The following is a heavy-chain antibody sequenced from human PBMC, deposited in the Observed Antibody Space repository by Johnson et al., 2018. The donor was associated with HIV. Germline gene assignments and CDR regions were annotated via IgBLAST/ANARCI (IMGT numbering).Heavy chain of an antibody. CDR1: GFTFSDYY. D-gene: IGHD3-10*01. V-gene: IGHV3-11*04. J-gene: IGHJ3*01. CDR2: ITSSGSTV. Sequence: QVQLVESVGGLVNPGGSLRISCAAFGFTFSDYYMSWVRQAPGKGLEWVSYITSSGSTVYYADSVKGRFTISRDNTKNSLYLQMNILSAEDTALYYCARAPEVRGVDAFDVWGQGTVVSVSS. CDR3: ARAPEVRGVDAFDV.